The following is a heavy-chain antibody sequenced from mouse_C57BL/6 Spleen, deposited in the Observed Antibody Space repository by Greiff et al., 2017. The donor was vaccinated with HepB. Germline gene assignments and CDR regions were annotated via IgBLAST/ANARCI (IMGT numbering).Heavy chain of an antibody. J-gene: IGHJ4*01. V-gene: IGHV5-17*01. CDR3: ARIPYYDYAMDY. D-gene: IGHD2-4*01. CDR2: ISSGSSTI. CDR1: GFTFSDYG. Sequence: EVHLVESGGGLVKPGGSLKLSCAASGFTFSDYGMHWVRQAPEKGLEWVAYISSGSSTIYYADTVKGRFTISRDNAKNTLFLQMTSLRSEDTAMYYCARIPYYDYAMDYWGQGTSVTVSS.